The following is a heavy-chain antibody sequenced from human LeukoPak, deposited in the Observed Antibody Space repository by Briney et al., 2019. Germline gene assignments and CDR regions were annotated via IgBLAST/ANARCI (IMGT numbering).Heavy chain of an antibody. D-gene: IGHD2-2*02. Sequence: PGGSLRLSCAASGFTFSSYGMHWVRQAPGKGLEWVAVIWEGGSNKYYADSVKGRFTISRDNSKNTLYLQMNSLRAADTAVYYCARDCSSTSCYTLDYWGQGTLVTVSS. CDR2: IWEGGSNK. J-gene: IGHJ4*02. CDR1: GFTFSSYG. V-gene: IGHV3-33*01. CDR3: ARDCSSTSCYTLDY.